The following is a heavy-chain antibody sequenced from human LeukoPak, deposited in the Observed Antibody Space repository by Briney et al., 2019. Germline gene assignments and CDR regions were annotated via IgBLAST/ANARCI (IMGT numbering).Heavy chain of an antibody. CDR2: INPNSGGT. Sequence: ASVKVSCKASGYTFTGYYMHWVRQAPGQGLEWMGWINPNSGGTNYAQKFQGRVAMTRDTSISTAYMELSRLRSDDTAVYYCARDLELGYYYYGMDVWGQGTTVTVSS. D-gene: IGHD3-10*01. CDR3: ARDLELGYYYYGMDV. CDR1: GYTFTGYY. V-gene: IGHV1-2*02. J-gene: IGHJ6*02.